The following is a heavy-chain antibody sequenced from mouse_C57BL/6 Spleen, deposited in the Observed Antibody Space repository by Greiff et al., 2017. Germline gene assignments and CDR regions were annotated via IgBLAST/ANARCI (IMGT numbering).Heavy chain of an antibody. V-gene: IGHV5-4*01. J-gene: IGHJ3*01. CDR1: GFTFSSYA. Sequence: EVKLQESGGGLVKPGGSLKLSCAASGFTFSSYAMSWVRQTPEKRLEWVATISDGGSYTYYPDNVKGRFTISRDNAKNNLYLQMSHLKSEDTAMYYCAREGAQAFAYWGQGTLVTVSA. D-gene: IGHD3-2*02. CDR2: ISDGGSYT. CDR3: AREGAQAFAY.